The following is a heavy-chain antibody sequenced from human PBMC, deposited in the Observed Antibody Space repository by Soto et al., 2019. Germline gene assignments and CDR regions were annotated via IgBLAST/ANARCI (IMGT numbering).Heavy chain of an antibody. J-gene: IGHJ4*02. CDR2: INHSGST. Sequence: SETLSLTCAVYGGSFSGYYWSWIRQPPGKGLEWIGEINHSGSTNYNPSLKSRVTISVDTSKNQFSLKLSSVTAADTAVYYCARVTTQRYCRGGSCYSFTYWGQETLFTVSS. CDR1: GGSFSGYY. D-gene: IGHD2-15*01. V-gene: IGHV4-34*01. CDR3: ARVTTQRYCRGGSCYSFTY.